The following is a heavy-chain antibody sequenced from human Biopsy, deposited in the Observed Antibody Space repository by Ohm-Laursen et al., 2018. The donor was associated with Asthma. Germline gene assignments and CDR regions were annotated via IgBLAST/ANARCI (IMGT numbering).Heavy chain of an antibody. J-gene: IGHJ2*01. CDR1: EYPFTDYY. V-gene: IGHV1-2*06. Sequence: ASVKVSCKASEYPFTDYYVHWVRQAPGQGLEWMGRIDPNSGGTNYAQKFLGRVTMTRDTSVNTAFMVLSRLRSDDTAVYYCARIKIRIGAGTDRYFDLWGRGTLVTVSS. CDR3: ARIKIRIGAGTDRYFDL. D-gene: IGHD3-16*01. CDR2: IDPNSGGT.